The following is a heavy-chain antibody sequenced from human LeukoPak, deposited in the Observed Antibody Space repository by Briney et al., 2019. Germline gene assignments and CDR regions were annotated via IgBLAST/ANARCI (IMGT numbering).Heavy chain of an antibody. CDR2: ISWNSGSI. V-gene: IGHV3-9*01. CDR1: GFTFDDYA. J-gene: IGHJ4*02. D-gene: IGHD1-26*01. Sequence: GRSLRLSCAASGFTFDDYAMHWVRRAPGKGLEWVSGISWNSGSIGYADSVKGRFTISRDNAKNSLYPQMNSLRAEDTALYYCAKGDQWELPSPFDYWGQGTLVTVSS. CDR3: AKGDQWELPSPFDY.